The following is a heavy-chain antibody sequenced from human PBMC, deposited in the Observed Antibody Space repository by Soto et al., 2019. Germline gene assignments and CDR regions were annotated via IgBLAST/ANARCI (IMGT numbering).Heavy chain of an antibody. CDR1: GGSISSSSYY. Sequence: QLQLQESGPGLVKPSETLTLTCTVSGGSISSSSYYWGSIRQPPGKGLEWIGSIYYSGSTYYNPSLKSRVTISVDTSTNQFSLKLSSVTAADTAVYYCATQGRRVVAANWFDPWGQGTLVTVSS. J-gene: IGHJ5*02. V-gene: IGHV4-39*01. CDR2: IYYSGST. D-gene: IGHD2-15*01. CDR3: ATQGRRVVAANWFDP.